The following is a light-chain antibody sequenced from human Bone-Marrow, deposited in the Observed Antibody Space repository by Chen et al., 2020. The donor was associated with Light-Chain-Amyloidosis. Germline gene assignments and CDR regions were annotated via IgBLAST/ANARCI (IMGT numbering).Light chain of an antibody. CDR3: QRYGTSPLT. J-gene: IGKJ4*01. CDR2: GSS. Sequence: DIVLTPSPGTLLLSPGEGANLSCRASQTISSNYLTWYQQKFGPAPRLLIYGSSSRATGIPDRFTGSGSGTDFTLTSNRLEPEDFAMYYCQRYGTSPLTFGGGTKVEIK. V-gene: IGKV3-20*01. CDR1: QTISSNY.